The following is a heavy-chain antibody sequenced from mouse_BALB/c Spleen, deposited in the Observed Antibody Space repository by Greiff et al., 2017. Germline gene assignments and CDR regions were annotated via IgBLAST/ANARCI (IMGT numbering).Heavy chain of an antibody. CDR3: ARWDGPYYLDY. Sequence: EVKLQQSGPGLVKPSQSLSLTCTVTGYSITSDYAWNWIRQFPGNKLEWMGYISYSGSTSYNPSLKSRISITRDTSKNQFFLQLNSVTTEDTATYYCARWDGPYYLDYWGQGTTLTVSS. V-gene: IGHV3-2*02. CDR1: GYSITSDYA. D-gene: IGHD2-3*01. CDR2: ISYSGST. J-gene: IGHJ2*01.